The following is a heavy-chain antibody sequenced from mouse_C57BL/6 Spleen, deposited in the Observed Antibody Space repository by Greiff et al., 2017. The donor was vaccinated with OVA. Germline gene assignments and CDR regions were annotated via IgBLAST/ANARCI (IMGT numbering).Heavy chain of an antibody. V-gene: IGHV1-55*01. CDR1: GYTFTSYW. CDR3: ARSRYFDY. CDR2: IEPGSGST. Sequence: QVQLQQPGAELVKPGASVKMSCKASGYTFTSYWITWGKQRRGPGLEWWGDIEPGSGSTNYNEKFKSKATLTVDTSSSTAYMQLSSLTSEDSAVYYCARSRYFDYWGQGTTLTVSS. D-gene: IGHD2-14*01. J-gene: IGHJ2*01.